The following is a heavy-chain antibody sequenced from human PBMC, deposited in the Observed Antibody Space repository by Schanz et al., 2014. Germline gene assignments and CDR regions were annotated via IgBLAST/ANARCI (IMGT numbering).Heavy chain of an antibody. Sequence: QVQLVQSGPEVKKPGSSVKVSCQAFGDTFSKYNIMWVRQVPGQGLEWLGRIMPLRGIGNNAWKFQDRLTNTADKSMNITNRELSTHGTEDTSVDYCTRLRRADPDGFDVWGQGTTVTVS. CDR2: IMPLRGIG. CDR3: TRLRRADPDGFDV. D-gene: IGHD6-19*01. CDR1: GDTFSKYN. V-gene: IGHV1-69*02. J-gene: IGHJ6*02.